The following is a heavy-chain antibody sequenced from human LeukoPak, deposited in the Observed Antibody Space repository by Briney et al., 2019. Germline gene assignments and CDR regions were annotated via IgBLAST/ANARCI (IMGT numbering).Heavy chain of an antibody. Sequence: PGGSLRLSCAASGFSFSNHWMSWVRQAPGKGLEWVASINLDGTDKYYVDAVKGRFTISRDNAKNSLFLEMNSLRATDTAVYYCVRNGGSLDYWGQGALVTVSS. J-gene: IGHJ4*02. CDR1: GFSFSNHW. D-gene: IGHD2-15*01. V-gene: IGHV3-7*01. CDR2: INLDGTDK. CDR3: VRNGGSLDY.